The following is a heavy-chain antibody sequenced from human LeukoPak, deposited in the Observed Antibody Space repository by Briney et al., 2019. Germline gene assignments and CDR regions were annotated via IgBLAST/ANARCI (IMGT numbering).Heavy chain of an antibody. CDR2: IYYIGRT. J-gene: IGHJ4*02. V-gene: IGHV4-39*01. CDR1: GGYISTSNYY. Sequence: PSETLSLTCSVSGGYISTSNYYCGWIRQPPGKGLEWIGTIYYIGRTYYNPSLQSPVTISLDTSQNQLSLQVRSVNVVDKAVYYFARFFYYDASLPPYWGQGTLVTVSS. D-gene: IGHD3-16*01. CDR3: ARFFYYDASLPPY.